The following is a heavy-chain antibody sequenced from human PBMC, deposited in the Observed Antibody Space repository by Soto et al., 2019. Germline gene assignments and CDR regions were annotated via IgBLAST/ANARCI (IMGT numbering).Heavy chain of an antibody. J-gene: IGHJ4*02. CDR2: IRPDSGDT. Sequence: QVQLVQSGGEVKKPGASVKVSCQASGYIFTTYGISWVRQAPGQGLEWLGWIRPDSGDTDYAQKFHDRVTMTRDTSTSTVYMELRSLTYDDTALYYCARDRSTQEYWGEGTLVTVSS. CDR1: GYIFTTYG. V-gene: IGHV1-18*01. D-gene: IGHD6-6*01. CDR3: ARDRSTQEY.